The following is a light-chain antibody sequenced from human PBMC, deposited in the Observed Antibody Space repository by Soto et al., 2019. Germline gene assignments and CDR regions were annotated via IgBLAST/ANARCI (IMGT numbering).Light chain of an antibody. CDR2: GAS. CDR3: QQHGSSPRT. Sequence: IVLTQSPGTLSLSPGERATLSCRASQSVSNSYLAWYQQKPGQAPRLLIYGASSRATGIPDRFSASGSATDFTLTITRLEPEDCAVYYCQQHGSSPRTFGQGTKVDI. V-gene: IGKV3-20*01. J-gene: IGKJ1*01. CDR1: QSVSNSY.